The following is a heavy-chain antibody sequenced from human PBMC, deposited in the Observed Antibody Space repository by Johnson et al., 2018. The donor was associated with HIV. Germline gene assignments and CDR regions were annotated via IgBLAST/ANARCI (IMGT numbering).Heavy chain of an antibody. CDR3: ASLPGGMNNALDI. CDR1: GFTFSNAW. D-gene: IGHD1-14*01. V-gene: IGHV3-15*05. Sequence: VQLVESGGGLVKPGGSLRLSCAASGFTFSNAWMSWVRQAPGKGLEWVGRIKSKTDGGTPDYAAPVKGRFTISRDDSKNTLYLQMNSLRGEDTAVYYSASLPGGMNNALDIWGRGTMVIVST. J-gene: IGHJ3*02. CDR2: IKSKTDGGTP.